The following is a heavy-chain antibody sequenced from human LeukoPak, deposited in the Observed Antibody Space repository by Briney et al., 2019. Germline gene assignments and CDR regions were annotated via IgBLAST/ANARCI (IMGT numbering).Heavy chain of an antibody. CDR3: ARGCGSTTCYHNFDY. CDR1: GYSFTTYW. J-gene: IGHJ4*02. CDR2: IYPGDSNT. D-gene: IGHD2-2*01. V-gene: IGHV5-51*01. Sequence: GESLKISCKGSGYSFTTYWVGWVRQMPGKGLEWMGIIYPGDSNTRYSPSFQGQVTISADKSISTAYLQWSSLKASDTAMYYCARGCGSTTCYHNFDYWGQGTLVTVSS.